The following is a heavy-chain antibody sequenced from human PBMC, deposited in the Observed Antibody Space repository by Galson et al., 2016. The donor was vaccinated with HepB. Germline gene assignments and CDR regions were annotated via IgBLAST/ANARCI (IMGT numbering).Heavy chain of an antibody. V-gene: IGHV4-28*01. CDR2: IYSTGEA. J-gene: IGHJ3*02. D-gene: IGHD2-2*01. CDR1: DFSITTNW. Sequence: SETLSLTCDVSDFSITTNWWGWIRQPPGKGLEWMGYIYSTGEAYYNPSLKGRLTLTVDTSKNHFSLRLPSVTALDTAVYYRARIGNCTATSCSGAFDIWGQGTMVTVSP. CDR3: ARIGNCTATSCSGAFDI.